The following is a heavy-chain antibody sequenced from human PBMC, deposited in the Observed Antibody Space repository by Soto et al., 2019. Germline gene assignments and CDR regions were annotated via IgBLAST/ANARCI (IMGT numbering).Heavy chain of an antibody. CDR3: ARPLRDRNYYYGMAG. V-gene: IGHV1-69*01. CDR2: TIPMFGTP. CDR1: GGTFSKYA. J-gene: IGHJ6*02. Sequence: QVQLVQSGAEMQQPGASVRVSCKASGGTFSKYAFSWVRQAPGQGLEWLGGTIPMFGTPNYAQKFQGRVAISADESTATVYMELSSRRSEDTAVYFCARPLRDRNYYYGMAGWGQGTTVTVSS. D-gene: IGHD3-22*01.